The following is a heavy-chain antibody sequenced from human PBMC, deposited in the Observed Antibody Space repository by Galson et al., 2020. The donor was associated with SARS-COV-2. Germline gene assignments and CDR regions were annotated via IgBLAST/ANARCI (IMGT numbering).Heavy chain of an antibody. CDR1: GFTFSTSY. V-gene: IGHV3-48*02. Sequence: GESLKISCAASGFTFSTSYMSWVRQAPGKGLEWLSYIGGSSDVIKYADSVKGRFTISRDNAKNLLYLQMNSLRDEDTAVYYCAGWYIRFWSQGTLVTVSS. D-gene: IGHD6-19*01. CDR2: IGGSSDVI. J-gene: IGHJ4*02. CDR3: AGWYIRF.